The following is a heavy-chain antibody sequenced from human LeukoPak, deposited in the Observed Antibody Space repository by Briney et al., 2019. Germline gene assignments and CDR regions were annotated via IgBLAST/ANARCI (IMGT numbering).Heavy chain of an antibody. CDR3: ARDRYYDSSGYYYGLAFDI. Sequence: PGGSLRLSCAASGFTFDDYGMSWVRQAPGKGPEWVSGINWNGGSTGYADSVKGRFTISRDNAKNSLYLQMNSLRAEDTALYYCARDRYYDSSGYYYGLAFDIWGQGTMVTVSS. D-gene: IGHD3-22*01. V-gene: IGHV3-20*04. J-gene: IGHJ3*02. CDR1: GFTFDDYG. CDR2: INWNGGST.